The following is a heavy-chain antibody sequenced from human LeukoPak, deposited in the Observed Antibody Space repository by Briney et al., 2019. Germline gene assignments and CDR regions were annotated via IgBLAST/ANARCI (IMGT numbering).Heavy chain of an antibody. V-gene: IGHV3-7*01. CDR3: ARGGYSFDY. CDR1: GFTLSGYW. CDR2: LHADGIER. J-gene: IGHJ4*02. D-gene: IGHD5-12*01. Sequence: GGSLRLSCAASGFTLSGYWMSWVRQAPGKGLEWVARLHADGIERYFVDSVKGRFTISRDNAKNSLYLQMYSLRLDDAAVYYCARGGYSFDYLGQGTLVTVSS.